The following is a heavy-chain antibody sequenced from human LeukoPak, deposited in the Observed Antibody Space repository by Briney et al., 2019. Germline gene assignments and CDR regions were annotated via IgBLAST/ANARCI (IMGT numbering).Heavy chain of an antibody. Sequence: PGGTLRLSCAASGHPFSSYALSWVRQAPGKGLEGVSAISGSGGSTYYADSVKGRFTISRDNAKNSLYLQMNSLRAEDTAVYYCAREDEASLLAARGLAYWGQGTLVTVSS. V-gene: IGHV3-23*01. J-gene: IGHJ4*02. CDR2: ISGSGGST. CDR1: GHPFSSYA. CDR3: AREDEASLLAARGLAY. D-gene: IGHD6-13*01.